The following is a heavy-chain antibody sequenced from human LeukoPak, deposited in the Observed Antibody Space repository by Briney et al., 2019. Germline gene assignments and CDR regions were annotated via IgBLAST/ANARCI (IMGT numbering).Heavy chain of an antibody. CDR2: ISYDGSNK. CDR3: ARGRDGDY. D-gene: IGHD5-24*01. CDR1: GFTFSSYG. Sequence: GGSLRLSCAASGFTFSSYGMHWDRQAPGKGLEWVAVISYDGSNKYYADSVKGRFTISRDNSKNTLYLQMNSLRAEDTAVYYCARGRDGDYWGQGTLVTVSS. V-gene: IGHV3-30*03. J-gene: IGHJ4*02.